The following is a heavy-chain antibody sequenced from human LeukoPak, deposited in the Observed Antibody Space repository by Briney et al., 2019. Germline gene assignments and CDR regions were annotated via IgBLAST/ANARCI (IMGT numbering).Heavy chain of an antibody. CDR1: GYTFTGYY. V-gene: IGHV1-2*02. CDR2: ISPKSGVT. J-gene: IGHJ4*02. D-gene: IGHD3-22*01. CDR3: ARAVGDYYETSVFQAY. Sequence: ASVKVSCKASGYTFTGYYIHWVRQASGQGLEGMGWISPKSGVTNYAQKFQGRVNMTRDTSISTAYMEVSRLTSDDTALFYCARAVGDYYETSVFQAYWGQGTLVIVSS.